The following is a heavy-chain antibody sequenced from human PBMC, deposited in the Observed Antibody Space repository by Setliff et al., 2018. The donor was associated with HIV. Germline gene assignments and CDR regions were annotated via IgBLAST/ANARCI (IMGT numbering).Heavy chain of an antibody. CDR2: IIPITGTI. J-gene: IGHJ4*02. D-gene: IGHD2-8*01. Sequence: SVKVSCKISGDTFTGRAIVRVRQAPGQGLEWMGGIIPITGTIHFAQKFQDRITVTKDESTGTVYMELSSLRAEDTAVYYCARKAGYCPHGGCWSPLDYWGQGTLVTVSS. CDR3: ARKAGYCPHGGCWSPLDY. V-gene: IGHV1-69*05. CDR1: GDTFTGRA.